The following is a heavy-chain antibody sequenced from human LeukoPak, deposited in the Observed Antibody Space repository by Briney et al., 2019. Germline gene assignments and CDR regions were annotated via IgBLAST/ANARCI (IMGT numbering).Heavy chain of an antibody. CDR1: GGSFSGYY. D-gene: IGHD5/OR15-5a*01. CDR2: INHSGST. CDR3: ARGGRPLS. Sequence: ASETLSLTCAVYGGSFSGYYWSWIRQPPGKGLEWIGEINHSGSTNYNPSLKSRVTISVDTSKNQFSLKLSSVTAADTAVYYCARGGRPLSWGQGTLVTVSS. J-gene: IGHJ4*02. V-gene: IGHV4-34*01.